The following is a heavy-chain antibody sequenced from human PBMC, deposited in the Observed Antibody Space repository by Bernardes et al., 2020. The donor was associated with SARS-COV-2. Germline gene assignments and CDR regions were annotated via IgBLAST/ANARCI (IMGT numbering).Heavy chain of an antibody. Sequence: GGSLRLSCAASGFTFSSYGMHWVRQAPGKGLEWVAVISYDGSNKYYADSVKGRFTISRDNSKNTLYLQMNSLRAEDTAVYYCAKARDLVDTAMVPYFDYWGQGTLVTVSS. CDR3: AKARDLVDTAMVPYFDY. D-gene: IGHD5-18*01. J-gene: IGHJ4*02. V-gene: IGHV3-30*18. CDR2: ISYDGSNK. CDR1: GFTFSSYG.